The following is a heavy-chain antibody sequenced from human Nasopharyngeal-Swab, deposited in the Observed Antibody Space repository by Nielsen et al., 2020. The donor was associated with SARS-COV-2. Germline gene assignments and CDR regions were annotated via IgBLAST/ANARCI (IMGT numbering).Heavy chain of an antibody. CDR3: TRDQWDIMGATHDAFDI. CDR2: IYYSGST. CDR1: GGSISSGGYY. D-gene: IGHD1-26*01. V-gene: IGHV4-31*03. Sequence: SETLSLTCTVSGGSISSGGYYWSRNRQHPGKGREWIGYIYYSGSTYYNPSLKSRVTISVDTSKNQFSLKVSSVTAADTAVYYCTRDQWDIMGATHDAFDIWGQGTMVTVSS. J-gene: IGHJ3*02.